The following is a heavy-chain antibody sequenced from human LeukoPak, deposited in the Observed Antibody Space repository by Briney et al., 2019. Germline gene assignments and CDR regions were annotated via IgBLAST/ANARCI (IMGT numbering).Heavy chain of an antibody. J-gene: IGHJ4*02. CDR2: IIPILATE. Sequence: SVKVSCKASGGTFSSYAFSWVRQAPGQGLERMGRIIPILATEFYAQKVQDRLTITADPSTSTAYMELSSLRSDDTAVYYCARDRRAAGGFFSPEYWGQGTQVTVSS. CDR3: ARDRRAAGGFFSPEY. CDR1: GGTFSSYA. V-gene: IGHV1-69*11. D-gene: IGHD6-13*01.